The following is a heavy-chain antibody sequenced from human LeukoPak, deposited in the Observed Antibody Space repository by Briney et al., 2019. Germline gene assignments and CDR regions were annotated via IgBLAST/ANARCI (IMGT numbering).Heavy chain of an antibody. CDR1: GGSISSGSYY. J-gene: IGHJ6*03. V-gene: IGHV4-61*02. CDR2: IYTSGST. D-gene: IGHD3-3*01. Sequence: SQTLSLTCTVSGGSISSGSYYWSWIRQPAGKGLEWIGRIYTSGSTNYNPSLKSRVTIAGDTSKNQFPLKLSSVTAADTAVYYCARRSVVIIPPFYYYYMDVWGKGTTVTVSS. CDR3: ARRSVVIIPPFYYYYMDV.